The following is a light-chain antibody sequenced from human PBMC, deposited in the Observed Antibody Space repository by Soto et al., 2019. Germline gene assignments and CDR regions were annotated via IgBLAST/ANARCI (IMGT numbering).Light chain of an antibody. V-gene: IGKV3-20*01. CDR3: QQYGSSLYT. CDR1: QSITSGF. J-gene: IGKJ2*01. Sequence: EIVLTQSPGTLSLSPGEAATLSCRASQSITSGFLAWYQQKPGQAPRLVIYGASDRATGIPDRFSGSGSETDFTLTISRLEPEDFAVYYCQQYGSSLYTFGQGTKVDIK. CDR2: GAS.